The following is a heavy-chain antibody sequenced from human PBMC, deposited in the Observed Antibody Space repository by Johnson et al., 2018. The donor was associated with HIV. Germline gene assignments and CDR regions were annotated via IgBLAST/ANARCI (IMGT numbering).Heavy chain of an antibody. D-gene: IGHD5-24*01. CDR3: ARERDGSQAIDAFDI. V-gene: IGHV3-30-3*01. Sequence: QVQLVESGGGVVQPGRSLRLSCAASGYTLSRYVLYWGRQAPGKGLEWVAVISYDGSNKYYAVSVKGRFTISRDNSKNTLYLQMNSLRTEDTAVYYCARERDGSQAIDAFDIWGQGTLVTVSS. J-gene: IGHJ3*02. CDR1: GYTLSRYV. CDR2: ISYDGSNK.